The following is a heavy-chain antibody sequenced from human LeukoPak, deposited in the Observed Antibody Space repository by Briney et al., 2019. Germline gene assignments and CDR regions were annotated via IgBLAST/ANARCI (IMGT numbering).Heavy chain of an antibody. V-gene: IGHV3-23*01. Sequence: QSGGSLRLSCAASGCTLKKYGMTWVRQAPGKGLQWVAGVSGTGHKTFYADSAKGRFTISRDDANNTMSLQINSLRVEDSAIYYCTKDAKYCASYLCHLDYFQFWGQGILVTVSS. J-gene: IGHJ4*02. CDR3: TKDAKYCASYLCHLDYFQF. CDR2: VSGTGHKT. D-gene: IGHD2-21*01. CDR1: GCTLKKYG.